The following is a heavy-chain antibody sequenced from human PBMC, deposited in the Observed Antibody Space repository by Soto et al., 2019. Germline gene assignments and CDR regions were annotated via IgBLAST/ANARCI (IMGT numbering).Heavy chain of an antibody. V-gene: IGHV3-33*01. D-gene: IGHD3-10*01. CDR1: GFTFSSYA. CDR2: IWYDGSNK. J-gene: IGHJ5*01. CDR3: ARDRRGSTLCRGAPDS. Sequence: QVQLLESGGGVVQPGRSLRLSCAASGFTFSSYAMHWVRQAPGTGLEWVAVIWYDGSNKYYAHSVKGRFTISRDNSKNTLYLQMNSQRAKDTAVYYCARDRRGSTLCRGAPDSRGQGTLVTVSS.